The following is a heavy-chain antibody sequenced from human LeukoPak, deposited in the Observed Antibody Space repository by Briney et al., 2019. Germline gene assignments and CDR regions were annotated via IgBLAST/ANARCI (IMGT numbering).Heavy chain of an antibody. J-gene: IGHJ4*02. CDR3: AKTARAYEY. Sequence: PGGSLRLSCVASGFTFSDSYMSWVRQTPERGLECISYIGGSGRDIKYADSMKGRFTISRDNAKNALYLQMNSLRAEDTAVYYCAKTARAYEYWGQGTQVTVSS. V-gene: IGHV3-11*01. CDR1: GFTFSDSY. D-gene: IGHD2-21*01. CDR2: IGGSGRDI.